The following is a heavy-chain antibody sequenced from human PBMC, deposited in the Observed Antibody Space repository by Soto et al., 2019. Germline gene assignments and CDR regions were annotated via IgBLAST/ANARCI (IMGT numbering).Heavy chain of an antibody. CDR1: GYTLTELS. V-gene: IGHV1-24*01. J-gene: IGHJ5*02. CDR2: FDPEDGET. D-gene: IGHD3-9*01. CDR3: ATAFPYYDILTGPRGLLEFDP. Sequence: ASVKVSCKVSGYTLTELSMHWVRQAPGKGLEWMGGFDPEDGETIYAQKFQGRVTMTEDTSTDTAYMELSSLRSEDTAVYYCATAFPYYDILTGPRGLLEFDPWGQGTLVTVYS.